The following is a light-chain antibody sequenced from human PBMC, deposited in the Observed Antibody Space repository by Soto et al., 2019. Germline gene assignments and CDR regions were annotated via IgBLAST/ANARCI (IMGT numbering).Light chain of an antibody. V-gene: IGKV1-5*03. CDR1: QSVGSN. CDR2: QAS. CDR3: LHYDVYPYA. J-gene: IGKJ2*01. Sequence: DIQMTQSPSTLSASVGDRDTISCRTSQSVGSNLAWYQQKPGKVPKLLIFQASTLETGVPSRFSGSGSGTEFTLSISSLQPDDFATYYCLHYDVYPYAFGQGTKVEIK.